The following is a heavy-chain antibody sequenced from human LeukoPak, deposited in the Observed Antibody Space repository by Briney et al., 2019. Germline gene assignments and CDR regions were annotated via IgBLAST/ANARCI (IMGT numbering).Heavy chain of an antibody. CDR1: GYTFTAYY. D-gene: IGHD2/OR15-2a*01. V-gene: IGHV1-2*02. CDR2: INPNSGGT. J-gene: IGHJ6*03. CDR3: ARESAGEYYYYYYYMDV. Sequence: ASVKVSCKASGYTFTAYYMHWVRQAPGQGLEWMGWINPNSGGTNYAQKFQGRVTMTRDTSISTAYMELSRLRSDDTAVYYCARESAGEYYYYYYYMDVWGKGTTVTVSS.